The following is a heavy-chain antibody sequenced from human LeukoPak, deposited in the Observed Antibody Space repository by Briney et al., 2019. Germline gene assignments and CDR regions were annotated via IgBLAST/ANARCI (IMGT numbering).Heavy chain of an antibody. CDR3: AREDGSGKYMDV. Sequence: SETLSLTCSVSGYSISSDYYWVWIRQPPGKGLEWIGSIYYSGSTYYNPSLKSRVTISVDTSKNQFSLKLSSVTAADTAVYYCAREDGSGKYMDVWGKGTTVTVSS. CDR2: IYYSGST. J-gene: IGHJ6*03. CDR1: GYSISSDYY. D-gene: IGHD3-10*01. V-gene: IGHV4-38-2*02.